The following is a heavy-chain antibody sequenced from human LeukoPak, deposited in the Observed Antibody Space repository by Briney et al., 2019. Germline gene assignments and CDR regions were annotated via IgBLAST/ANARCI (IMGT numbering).Heavy chain of an antibody. J-gene: IGHJ4*02. CDR2: IYYSGST. V-gene: IGHV4-61*01. Sequence: PSETLSLTCTVSGGSVSSGSYYWSWIRQPPGKGLEWIGYIYYSGSTNYNPSLKSRVTISVDTSRNQFSLKLSSVTAADTAVYYCANLQKDYWGQGTLVTVSS. CDR3: ANLQKDY. CDR1: GGSVSSGSYY.